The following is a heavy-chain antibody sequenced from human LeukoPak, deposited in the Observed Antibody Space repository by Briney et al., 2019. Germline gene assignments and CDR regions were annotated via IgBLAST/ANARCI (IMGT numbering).Heavy chain of an antibody. CDR3: VRGVNI. Sequence: PGKSLRLSCATSGFTFSNYGMHWVRQAPGEGLEWVSLISYDGTNKYYADSVKGRFIISRDNSKNTLYLQLSGLRPEDTAVYYCVRGVNIWGRGTLVTVSS. V-gene: IGHV3-30*03. CDR2: ISYDGTNK. CDR1: GFTFSNYG. J-gene: IGHJ4*02. D-gene: IGHD3-10*01.